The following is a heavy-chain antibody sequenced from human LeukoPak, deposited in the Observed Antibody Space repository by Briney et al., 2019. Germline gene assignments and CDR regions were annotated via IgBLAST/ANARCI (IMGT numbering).Heavy chain of an antibody. CDR3: LTEIPVVPAPPVDWFDP. D-gene: IGHD2-2*01. CDR2: IRYDGSNK. V-gene: IGHV3-30*02. CDR1: GFTFSSYG. J-gene: IGHJ5*02. Sequence: PGGSLRLSCAASGFTFSSYGMHWVRQAPGKGLEWVAFIRYDGSNKYYADSVKGRFTISRDNSKNTLYLQMNSLRAEDTAVYYCLTEIPVVPAPPVDWFDPWGQGTLVTVSS.